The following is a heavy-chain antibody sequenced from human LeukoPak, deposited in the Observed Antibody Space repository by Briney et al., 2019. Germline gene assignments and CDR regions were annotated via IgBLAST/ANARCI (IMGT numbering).Heavy chain of an antibody. CDR3: ARDRTPTYYYYMDV. D-gene: IGHD1-1*01. CDR2: IKQDGSEK. J-gene: IGHJ6*03. V-gene: IGHV3-7*01. Sequence: GGSLRLSCAASGFTFSSYWMSWVRQAPGKGLEWEANIKQDGSEKYYVDSVKGRFAISRDNAKNSLYLQMNSLRAEDTAVYYCARDRTPTYYYYMDVWGKGTTVTVSS. CDR1: GFTFSSYW.